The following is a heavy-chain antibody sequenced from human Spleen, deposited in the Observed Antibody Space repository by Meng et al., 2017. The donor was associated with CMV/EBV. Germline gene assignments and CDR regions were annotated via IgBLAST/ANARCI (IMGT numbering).Heavy chain of an antibody. CDR1: GGSITSSNYY. D-gene: IGHD2-2*01. CDR3: VRDPELLVPAAATYYYYYGMDV. CDR2: IYYSGTT. J-gene: IGHJ6*02. V-gene: IGHV4-39*07. Sequence: SETLSLTCTVSGGSITSSNYYWGWIRQPPGKGLEWIGTIYYSGTTYYNPSLKSRVTISVDTSKNQFSLKLTSVTAADTAVYYCVRDPELLVPAAATYYYYYGMDVWGQGTTVTVSS.